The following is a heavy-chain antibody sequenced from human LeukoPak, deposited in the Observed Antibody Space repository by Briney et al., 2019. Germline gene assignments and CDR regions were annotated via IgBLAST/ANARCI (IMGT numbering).Heavy chain of an antibody. D-gene: IGHD6-19*01. V-gene: IGHV3-13*01. CDR3: ARADSSGWYDY. J-gene: IGHJ4*02. CDR2: IGTAGDT. CDR1: GFTFSSYD. Sequence: GGSLRLSCAASGFTFSSYDMPWVRQATGKGLEWVSAIGTAGDTYYPGSVKGRFTISRENAKNSLYLQMNSLRAGDTAVYYCARADSSGWYDYWGRGTLVTVSS.